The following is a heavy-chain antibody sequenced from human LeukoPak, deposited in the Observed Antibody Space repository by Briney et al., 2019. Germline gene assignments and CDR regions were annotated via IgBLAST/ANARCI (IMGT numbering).Heavy chain of an antibody. CDR1: RFTFSSYA. J-gene: IGHJ4*02. CDR3: AREGFFDY. Sequence: GGSLRLSCAASRFTFSSYAMSWVRQAPGKGLEWVAGISGSGGSAFHADSVKGRFTISRDNSKNTVFLQMNSLRADDTAVYYCAREGFFDYWGQGTLVTVSS. V-gene: IGHV3-23*01. CDR2: ISGSGGSA.